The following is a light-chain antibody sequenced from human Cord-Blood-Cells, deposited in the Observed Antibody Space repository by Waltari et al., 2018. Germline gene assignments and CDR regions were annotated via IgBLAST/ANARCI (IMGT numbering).Light chain of an antibody. CDR3: SSYTSSSTYV. V-gene: IGLV2-14*03. CDR2: DVS. Sequence: QSALTQPASVSGSPGQSITISCTGTSSHVGGYNYVSWYPQQPGKAPTRIIYDVSNRPSGVSNRFAGSKAGSTASLTISVLQAEGEAEYYCSSYTSSSTYVFGTGTKVTVL. CDR1: SSHVGGYNY. J-gene: IGLJ1*01.